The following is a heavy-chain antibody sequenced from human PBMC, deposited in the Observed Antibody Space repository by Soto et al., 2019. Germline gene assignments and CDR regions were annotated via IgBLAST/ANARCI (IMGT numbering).Heavy chain of an antibody. CDR2: ISAGGGTT. J-gene: IGHJ4*02. D-gene: IGHD3-22*01. Sequence: GGSLRLSCAASGFIFSNYAMNWVRQAPGKGLEWVSLISAGGGTTYYADPVKGRFTISRDSSKNTLYLKMDSLRAEDTAVYYCARRSPDSTGYNFPDYWGQGTLVTVSS. CDR1: GFIFSNYA. V-gene: IGHV3-23*01. CDR3: ARRSPDSTGYNFPDY.